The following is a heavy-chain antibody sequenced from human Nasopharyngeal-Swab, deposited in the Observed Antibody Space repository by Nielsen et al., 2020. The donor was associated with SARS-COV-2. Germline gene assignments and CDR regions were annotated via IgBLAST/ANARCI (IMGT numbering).Heavy chain of an antibody. Sequence: GESLKISCAASGFTFDDYGMSWVRQAPGKGLEWVSGINWNGGSTGYADSVKGRFTISRDNAKNSLYLQMNSLRAEDTAVYYCARGGWEGIAAADTRVYWGQGTLVTVSS. CDR1: GFTFDDYG. J-gene: IGHJ4*02. CDR3: ARGGWEGIAAADTRVY. D-gene: IGHD6-13*01. V-gene: IGHV3-20*04. CDR2: INWNGGST.